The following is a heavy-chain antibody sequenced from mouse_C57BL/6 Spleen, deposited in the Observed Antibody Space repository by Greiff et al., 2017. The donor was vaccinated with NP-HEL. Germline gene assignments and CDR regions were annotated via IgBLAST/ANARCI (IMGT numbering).Heavy chain of an antibody. V-gene: IGHV5-17*01. D-gene: IGHD2-4*01. Sequence: EVHLVESGGDLVKPGGSLKLSCAASGFTFSDYGMHWVRQAPEKGLEWVAYISSGSSTIYYADTGKGRFTISRDNAKNTLFLQMTSLRSEDTAMYYCARPTRYDYDLFAYWGQGTLVTVSA. CDR2: ISSGSSTI. CDR3: ARPTRYDYDLFAY. CDR1: GFTFSDYG. J-gene: IGHJ3*01.